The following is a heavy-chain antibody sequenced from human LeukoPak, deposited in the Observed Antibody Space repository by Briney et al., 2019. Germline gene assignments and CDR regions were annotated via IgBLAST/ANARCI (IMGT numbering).Heavy chain of an antibody. D-gene: IGHD3-10*01. CDR1: GYTFTGYY. CDR2: MNPNSGNT. Sequence: ASVKVSCKASGYTFTGYYMHWVRQAPGQGLEWMGWMNPNSGNTGYAQKFQGRVTITRNTSISTAYMELSSLRSEDTAVYYCARGGKVLWFGELIPYYYMDVWGKGTTVTVSS. CDR3: ARGGKVLWFGELIPYYYMDV. J-gene: IGHJ6*03. V-gene: IGHV1-8*03.